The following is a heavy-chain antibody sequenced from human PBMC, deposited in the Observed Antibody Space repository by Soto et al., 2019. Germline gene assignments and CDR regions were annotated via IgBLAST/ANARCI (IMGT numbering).Heavy chain of an antibody. J-gene: IGHJ6*02. V-gene: IGHV3-23*01. CDR3: AKDPPWTVGPLAMDV. Sequence: PGGSLRLSCVASGFTFSTHAMSWVRQAPGKGLEWVSTSSGSGGNIYYAESVKGRLTISRDDSKNTLYLHMNSLRVEDTAVYYCAKDPPWTVGPLAMDVWGQGTTVTVSS. CDR1: GFTFSTHA. CDR2: SSGSGGNI. D-gene: IGHD3-3*01.